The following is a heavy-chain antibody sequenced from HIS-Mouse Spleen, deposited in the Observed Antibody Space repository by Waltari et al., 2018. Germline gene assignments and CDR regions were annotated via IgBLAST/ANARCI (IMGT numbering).Heavy chain of an antibody. CDR1: GGPISSSRDY. J-gene: IGHJ2*01. Sequence: QLQLQESGPGLVKPSETLSLTCTVSGGPISSSRDYWGWIRQPPGKGLEWIGSIYYSGSTYYNPSLKSRVTISVDTSKNQFSLKLSSVTAADTAVCYCAREIPYSSSWYDWYFDLWGRGTLVTVSS. D-gene: IGHD6-13*01. CDR2: IYYSGST. V-gene: IGHV4-39*07. CDR3: AREIPYSSSWYDWYFDL.